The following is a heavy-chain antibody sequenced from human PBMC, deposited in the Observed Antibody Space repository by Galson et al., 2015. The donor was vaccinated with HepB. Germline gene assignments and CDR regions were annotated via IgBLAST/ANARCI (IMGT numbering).Heavy chain of an antibody. CDR2: VRNKASSHTT. CDR3: ARGGV. V-gene: IGHV3-72*01. CDR1: GFSFNDYA. J-gene: IGHJ6*04. D-gene: IGHD1-26*01. Sequence: SLRLSCAASGFSFNDYAMHWVRQAPGKGLEWVARVRNKASSHTTEYAASVRGRFTISRDDLKNSVYLQMNSLKTEDTALYYCARGGVRGKGTTVTVSS.